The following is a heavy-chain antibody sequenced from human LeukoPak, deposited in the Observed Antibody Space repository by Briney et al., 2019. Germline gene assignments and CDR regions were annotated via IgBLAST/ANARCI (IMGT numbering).Heavy chain of an antibody. V-gene: IGHV1-46*01. J-gene: IGHJ4*02. CDR1: GYTFTSYY. CDR3: ATEYSSSYRFDY. Sequence: PSVKLSCKASGYTFTSYYMHWVRQAPGQGLEWMGIINPSGGSTSYAQKFQGRVTMTRDASTSTVYMELSSLRSEDTAVYYCATEYSSSYRFDYWGQGTLVTVSS. CDR2: INPSGGST. D-gene: IGHD6-6*01.